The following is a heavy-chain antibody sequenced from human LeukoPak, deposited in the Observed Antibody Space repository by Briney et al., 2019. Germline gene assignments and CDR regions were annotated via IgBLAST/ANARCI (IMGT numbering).Heavy chain of an antibody. CDR1: GGSISSYY. J-gene: IGHJ4*02. CDR2: IYYCGST. CDR3: ARHASITMVRGSCLDN. D-gene: IGHD3-10*01. V-gene: IGHV4-59*08. Sequence: SETLSLTCTVSGGSISSYYWSWIRQPPGKGLEWIGYIYYCGSTNYNPSLKSRVTISVDTSRNQFSLNLTSVTAADTAVYYCARHASITMVRGSCLDNWGQGALVTVSS.